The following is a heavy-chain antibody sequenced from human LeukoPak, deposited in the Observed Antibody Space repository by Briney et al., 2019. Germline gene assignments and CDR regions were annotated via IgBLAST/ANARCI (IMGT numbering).Heavy chain of an antibody. J-gene: IGHJ6*03. CDR2: INPNSGGT. D-gene: IGHD2-2*03. Sequence: GASVKVSCKASGYTFTGYYMHWVRQAPGQGLEWMGRINPNSGGTNYAQKFQGRVTMTRDTSISTAYMELSRLRSDDTAVYYCARGWINYYYYYMDVWGKGTTVTVSS. V-gene: IGHV1-2*06. CDR1: GYTFTGYY. CDR3: ARGWINYYYYYMDV.